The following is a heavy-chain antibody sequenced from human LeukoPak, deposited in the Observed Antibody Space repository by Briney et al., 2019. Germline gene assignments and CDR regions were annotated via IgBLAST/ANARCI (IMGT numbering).Heavy chain of an antibody. CDR2: IRHDGSDK. CDR3: TRDPRHFDS. J-gene: IGHJ5*01. Sequence: GGSLRLSCEASGFILNTYCMHWVRQTPGKGLEWVAFIRHDGSDKYYTESVKGRFTISRDNAKNSLYLQMSSLRVEDTAVYYCTRDPRHFDSCGQGTLVTVSS. D-gene: IGHD6-6*01. CDR1: GFILNTYC. V-gene: IGHV3-30*02.